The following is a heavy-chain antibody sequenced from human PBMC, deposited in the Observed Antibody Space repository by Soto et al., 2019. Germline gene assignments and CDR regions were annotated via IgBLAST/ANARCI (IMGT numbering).Heavy chain of an antibody. CDR1: GHTFTGHH. J-gene: IGHJ4*02. D-gene: IGHD7-27*01. Sequence: QVQLVQSGAEVKKPGASVKVSCKASGHTFTGHHMHWVRQAPGQGLEWMGYIDLDSRNTRYAQKFQGRVTTTRDTSITTAYMELSGLISDDTAVYYCGLEPTGTGGFDYWGQGTLVTVSS. V-gene: IGHV1-2*02. CDR3: GLEPTGTGGFDY. CDR2: IDLDSRNT.